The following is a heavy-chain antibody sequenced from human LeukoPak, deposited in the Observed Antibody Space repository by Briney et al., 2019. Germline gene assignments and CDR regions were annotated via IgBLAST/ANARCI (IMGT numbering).Heavy chain of an antibody. Sequence: PGGSLRLSCAVSGFSFTNVWMNWVLQAPGNGLEWVGRIKNKDEGEKTDYAAPVKGRFTISRDDSKATLFLQMNSLKMEDTAIYYCTSGIDYGGGYWGQGTLVSVSS. CDR3: TSGIDYGGGY. CDR1: GFSFTNVW. D-gene: IGHD3-16*01. J-gene: IGHJ4*02. V-gene: IGHV3-15*07. CDR2: IKNKDEGEKT.